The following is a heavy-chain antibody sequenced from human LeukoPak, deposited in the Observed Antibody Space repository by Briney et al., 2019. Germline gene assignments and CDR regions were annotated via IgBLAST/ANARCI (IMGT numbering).Heavy chain of an antibody. CDR3: ARAMGYYGSGEY. V-gene: IGHV1-46*01. CDR2: INPSGGST. D-gene: IGHD3-10*01. J-gene: IGHJ4*02. CDR1: GYTFTSYY. Sequence: ASVKVSCKASGYTFTSYYMHWVRQAPGQGLEWIGIINPSGGSTSYAQKFQGRVTMTRDTSTSTVYMELSSLSSEDTAVYYCARAMGYYGSGEYWGQGTLATVSS.